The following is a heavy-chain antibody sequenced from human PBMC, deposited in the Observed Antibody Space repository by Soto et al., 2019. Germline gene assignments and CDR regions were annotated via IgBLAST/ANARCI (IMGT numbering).Heavy chain of an antibody. CDR2: ISGSGGTT. CDR1: GFTFSSYP. CDR3: AKELSRRAARPNWFDP. Sequence: PGGSLRLSCAASGFTFSSYPMRWVRQAPGKGLEWVSAISGSGGTTYYADSVQGRFTISRDNSKNTLYLQMNSLRAEDTAVYYCAKELSRRAARPNWFDPWGQGTLVTVSS. V-gene: IGHV3-23*01. J-gene: IGHJ5*02. D-gene: IGHD6-6*01.